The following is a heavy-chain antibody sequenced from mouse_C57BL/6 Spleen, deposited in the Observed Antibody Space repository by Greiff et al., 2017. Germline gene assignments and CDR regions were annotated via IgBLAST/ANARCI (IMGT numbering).Heavy chain of an antibody. D-gene: IGHD2-3*01. CDR2: INPGSGGT. V-gene: IGHV1-54*01. CDR1: GYAFTNYL. Sequence: QVQLQQSGAELVRPGTSVKVSCKASGYAFTNYLIAWVKQRPGQGLEWIGVINPGSGGTNYNQKFKGKATLTADQSSSPAYMQLSSLTSEDSAVYFCARRGLLPWFAYWGQGTLVTVSA. J-gene: IGHJ3*01. CDR3: ARRGLLPWFAY.